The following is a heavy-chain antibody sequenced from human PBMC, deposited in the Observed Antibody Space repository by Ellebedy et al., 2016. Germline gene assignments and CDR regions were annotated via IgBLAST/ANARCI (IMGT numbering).Heavy chain of an antibody. J-gene: IGHJ5*02. D-gene: IGHD1-1*01. Sequence: SETLSLTCTVSGGSISGSSYFWAWVRQPPGKGLEWIGSRFQSGSPNYNASFKSRVTISADMSKNQFFLKVTSATAADTAIYYCARDKLYGRFDPWGQGTLVTVSS. CDR3: ARDKLYGRFDP. CDR1: GGSISGSSYF. V-gene: IGHV4-39*07. CDR2: RFQSGSP.